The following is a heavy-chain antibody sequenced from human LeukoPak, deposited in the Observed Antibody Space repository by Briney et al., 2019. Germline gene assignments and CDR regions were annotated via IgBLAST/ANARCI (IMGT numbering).Heavy chain of an antibody. CDR2: ISAYNGNT. J-gene: IGHJ6*03. Sequence: ASVTVSCKASGYTFTSYDISWVRQAPGQGLEWMGWISAYNGNTDYAQKLQGRVTMTIDASTSTAYMELRSLRSDDTAVYHCARAGDIVVVAVAGAGYYYMDVWGKGTTVTVSS. D-gene: IGHD2-2*01. V-gene: IGHV1-18*01. CDR3: ARAGDIVVVAVAGAGYYYMDV. CDR1: GYTFTSYD.